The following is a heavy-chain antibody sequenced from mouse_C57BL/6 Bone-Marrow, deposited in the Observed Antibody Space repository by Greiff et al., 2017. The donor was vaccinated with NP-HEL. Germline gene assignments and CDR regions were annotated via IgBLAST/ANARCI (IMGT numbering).Heavy chain of an antibody. J-gene: IGHJ3*01. D-gene: IGHD2-4*01. CDR1: GFNIKDDY. Sequence: EVQLQQSGAELVRPGASVKLSCTASGFNIKDDYMHWVKQRPEQGLEWIGWIDPENGDTEYASKFQGKATITAATSSTTAYLQLSSLTSEDTAVYYCTTVPYDYDVAYWGQGTLVTVSA. CDR3: TTVPYDYDVAY. CDR2: IDPENGDT. V-gene: IGHV14-4*01.